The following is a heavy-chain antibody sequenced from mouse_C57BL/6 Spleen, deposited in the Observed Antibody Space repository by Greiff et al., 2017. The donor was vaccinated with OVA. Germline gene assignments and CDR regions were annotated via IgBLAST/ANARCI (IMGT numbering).Heavy chain of an antibody. J-gene: IGHJ4*01. Sequence: QVQLQQSGAELVRPGASVKLSCKASGYTFTDYYINWVRQRPGQGLEWIARIYPGSGNTYYNEKFKGKATLTAEKSSSTAYMQLSSLTSEDSAVYFCARFTTVVATDYALDYWGQGTSVTVSS. CDR3: ARFTTVVATDYALDY. CDR2: IYPGSGNT. D-gene: IGHD1-1*01. CDR1: GYTFTDYY. V-gene: IGHV1-76*01.